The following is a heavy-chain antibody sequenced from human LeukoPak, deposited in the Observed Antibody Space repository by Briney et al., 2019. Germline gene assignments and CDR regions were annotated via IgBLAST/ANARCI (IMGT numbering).Heavy chain of an antibody. CDR3: ARDRSDTYYFDY. CDR1: GASVSGSAYY. CDR2: IYYSGST. J-gene: IGHJ4*02. V-gene: IGHV4-39*07. D-gene: IGHD3-3*01. Sequence: PSETLSLTCTASGASVSGSAYYWGWIRQPPGKGLEWIGNIYYSGSTYYNESLESRVTISIDTSKNQFSLKLSSVTAADTAVYYCARDRSDTYYFDYWGQGTLVTVSS.